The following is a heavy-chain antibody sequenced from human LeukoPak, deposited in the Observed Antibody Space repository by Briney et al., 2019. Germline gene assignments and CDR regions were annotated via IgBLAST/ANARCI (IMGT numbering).Heavy chain of an antibody. V-gene: IGHV3-23*01. D-gene: IGHD1-1*01. Sequence: GGSLRLSCAASGFTFSTFAMIWVRQPPGKGLEWVSSIFPSGGEIHYADSVRGRFTISRDNSKSTLSLQMNSLRAEDMAVYYCVKRWTGTTIGQQDYWGQGTLVTVSS. CDR2: IFPSGGEI. CDR1: GFTFSTFA. J-gene: IGHJ4*02. CDR3: VKRWTGTTIGQQDY.